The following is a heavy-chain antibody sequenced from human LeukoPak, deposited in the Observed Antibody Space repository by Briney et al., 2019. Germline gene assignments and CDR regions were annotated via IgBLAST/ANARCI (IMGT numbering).Heavy chain of an antibody. CDR1: GFTVSSNY. CDR3: AKWPAAAGTSKRNWFDP. D-gene: IGHD6-13*01. V-gene: IGHV3-53*01. CDR2: IYSGGST. J-gene: IGHJ5*02. Sequence: PGGSLRLSCAASGFTVSSNYMSWVRQAPGKGLEWVSVIYSGGSTYYADSVKGRFTISRDNSKNTLYLQMNSLRAEDTAVYYCAKWPAAAGTSKRNWFDPWGQGTLVTVSS.